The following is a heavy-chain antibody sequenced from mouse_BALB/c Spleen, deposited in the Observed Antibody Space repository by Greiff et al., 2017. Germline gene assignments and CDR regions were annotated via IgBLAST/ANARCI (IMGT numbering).Heavy chain of an antibody. Sequence: VKLVESGPGLVQPSQSLSITCTVSGFSLTSYGVHWVRQSPGKGLEWLGVIWSGGSTDYNAAFISRLSISKDNSKSQVFFKMNSLQADDTAIYYCARLITTATGGAMDYWGQGTSVTVSS. D-gene: IGHD1-2*01. V-gene: IGHV2-4-1*01. CDR1: GFSLTSYG. J-gene: IGHJ4*01. CDR3: ARLITTATGGAMDY. CDR2: IWSGGST.